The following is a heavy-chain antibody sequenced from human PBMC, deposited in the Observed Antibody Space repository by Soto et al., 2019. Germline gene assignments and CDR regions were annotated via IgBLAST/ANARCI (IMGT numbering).Heavy chain of an antibody. D-gene: IGHD3-16*01. CDR3: AREVGQPHLYTYYFDY. Sequence: ASVKVSCKASGGTFSSYTISWVRQAPGQGLEWMGRIIPILGIANYAQKFQGRVTITADKSTSTAYMELSSLRSEDTAVYYCAREVGQPHLYTYYFDYWGQGTLVTVSS. V-gene: IGHV1-69*04. CDR1: GGTFSSYT. J-gene: IGHJ4*02. CDR2: IIPILGIA.